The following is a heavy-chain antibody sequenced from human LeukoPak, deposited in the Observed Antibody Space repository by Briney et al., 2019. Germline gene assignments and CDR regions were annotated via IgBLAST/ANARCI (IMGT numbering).Heavy chain of an antibody. J-gene: IGHJ6*03. CDR2: IYYSWST. D-gene: IGHD6-13*01. CDR3: ARGQQLDYYYMDV. V-gene: IGHV4-59*01. Sequence: SETLSLTCTVSGGSISSYYWSWIRQPPGKGLEWIGYIYYSWSTNYNPSLKSRVTISVDTSKNQFSLKLNSVTAADTAVYYCARGQQLDYYYMDVWGKGTTVTVSS. CDR1: GGSISSYY.